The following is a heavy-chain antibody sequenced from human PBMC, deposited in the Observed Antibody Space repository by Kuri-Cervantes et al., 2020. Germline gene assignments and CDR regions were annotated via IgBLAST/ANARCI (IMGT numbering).Heavy chain of an antibody. J-gene: IGHJ3*02. CDR3: ATRAPYIVVVPAAANAFDI. D-gene: IGHD2-2*01. CDR1: GYTFTSYF. V-gene: IGHV1-46*01. CDR2: TNPSGGRA. Sequence: ASVKVSCKASGYTFTSYFIHWVRQAPGQGLEWMGITNPSGGRANYAQKFQDRVTMTSDTSTSTVFMELSSLRSEDTAVYYCATRAPYIVVVPAAANAFDIWGQGTMVTVSS.